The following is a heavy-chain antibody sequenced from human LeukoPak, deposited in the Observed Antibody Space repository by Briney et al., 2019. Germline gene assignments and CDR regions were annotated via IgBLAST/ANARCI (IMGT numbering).Heavy chain of an antibody. CDR1: GFTFSSYA. Sequence: GGSLRLSCAASGFTFSSYAMSWVRQAPGKGLEWVSAISGSGGSTYYADSVKGRFTISRDNSKNTLYLQMNSLRAEDTAVYYCAKDSVAWESWLQFPDYGGQGTLVTVSS. V-gene: IGHV3-23*01. D-gene: IGHD5-24*01. CDR3: AKDSVAWESWLQFPDY. CDR2: ISGSGGST. J-gene: IGHJ4*02.